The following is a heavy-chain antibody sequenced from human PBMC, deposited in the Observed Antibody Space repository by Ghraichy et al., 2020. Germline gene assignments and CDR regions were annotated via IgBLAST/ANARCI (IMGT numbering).Heavy chain of an antibody. CDR3: ARYRYNWNYAVDY. V-gene: IGHV4-31*03. CDR2: IYYSGST. Sequence: LSLTCTVSGGSISSGGYYWSWIRQHPGKGLEWIGYIYYSGSTYYNPSLKSRVTISVDTSKNQFSLKLSSVTAADTAVYYCARYRYNWNYAVDYWGQGTLVTVSS. D-gene: IGHD1-7*01. J-gene: IGHJ4*02. CDR1: GGSISSGGYY.